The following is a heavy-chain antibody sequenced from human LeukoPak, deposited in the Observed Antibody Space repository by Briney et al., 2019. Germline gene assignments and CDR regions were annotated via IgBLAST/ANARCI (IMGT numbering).Heavy chain of an antibody. CDR2: IYYSGST. D-gene: IGHD3-22*01. CDR1: GGSISSGSYY. CDR3: ARDEYASSGYWYGDAFDI. V-gene: IGHV4-39*07. J-gene: IGHJ3*02. Sequence: PSETLPLTCSVSGGSISSGSYYWGWIRQPPGRGLEWIGTIYYSGSTHYNPSLKSRVTISVDTSKNQFSLKLSSVTAAATAVYYCARDEYASSGYWYGDAFDIWGQGTMVTVSS.